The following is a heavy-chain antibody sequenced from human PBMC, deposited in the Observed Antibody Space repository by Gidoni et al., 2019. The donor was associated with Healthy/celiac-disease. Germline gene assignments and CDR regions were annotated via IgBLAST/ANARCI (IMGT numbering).Heavy chain of an antibody. CDR2: IIPIFGTA. CDR3: ARDGGNTEDSSGYYGAAFDI. CDR1: GGTFSSYA. J-gene: IGHJ3*02. V-gene: IGHV1-69*01. Sequence: QVQLVQSGDEVKKPGSSVKDPCKASGGTFSSYASSWVRQAPGQGLEWMGGIIPIFGTANYAQKFQGRVTITADESTSTAYMELSSLRSEDTAVYYCARDGGNTEDSSGYYGAAFDIWGQGTMVTVSS. D-gene: IGHD3-22*01.